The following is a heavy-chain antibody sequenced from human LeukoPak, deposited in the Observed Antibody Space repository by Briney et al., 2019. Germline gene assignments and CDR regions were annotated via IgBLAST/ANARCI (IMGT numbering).Heavy chain of an antibody. V-gene: IGHV1-24*01. J-gene: IGHJ5*02. CDR3: VRFAAGPDPYYP. CDR1: GYTFTELS. CDR2: FDPEDGET. Sequence: ASVKVSCKFSGYTFTELSMHWERQAPGKGLEWMGGFDPEDGETIYAQNFQGRVTMTEDTSTDTAYMELNNLTSEDTAVYYCVRFAAGPDPYYPWGQGTLVTVSS. D-gene: IGHD6-25*01.